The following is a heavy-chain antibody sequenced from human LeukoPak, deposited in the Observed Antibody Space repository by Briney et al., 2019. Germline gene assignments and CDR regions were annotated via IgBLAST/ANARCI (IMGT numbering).Heavy chain of an antibody. J-gene: IGHJ4*02. CDR2: IYHSGST. V-gene: IGHV4-38-2*01. Sequence: PSETLSLTCAVSGYSISSGYYWGWIRQPPGKGLEWIGSIYHSGSTYYNPSLKRRVTISVDTSKNQFSLKLSSVTAADTAVYYCASRLPTTVTTGDSTDYWGQGTLVTVSS. CDR3: ASRLPTTVTTGDSTDY. CDR1: GYSISSGYY. D-gene: IGHD4-11*01.